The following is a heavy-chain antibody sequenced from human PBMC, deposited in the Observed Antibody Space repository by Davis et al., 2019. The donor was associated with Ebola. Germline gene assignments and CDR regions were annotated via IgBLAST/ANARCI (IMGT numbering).Heavy chain of an antibody. V-gene: IGHV4-39*01. D-gene: IGHD3-3*01. CDR1: GGSIISSSSY. CDR3: ARRNFGVVHPFDY. Sequence: GSLRLSCTVSGGSIISSSSYWGWIRQPPRKGLEWIGSIYYSGITYYNPSLKSRVTISVDTSKNQFSLKLRSVTAADTAVYYCARRNFGVVHPFDYWGQGTLVTVSS. J-gene: IGHJ4*02. CDR2: IYYSGIT.